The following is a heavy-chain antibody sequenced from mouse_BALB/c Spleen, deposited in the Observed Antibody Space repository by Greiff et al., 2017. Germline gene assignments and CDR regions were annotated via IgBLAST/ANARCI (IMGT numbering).Heavy chain of an antibody. Sequence: EVQLQQSGAELVRSGASVKLSCTASGFNIKDYYMHWVKQRPEQGLEWIGWIDPENGDTEYAPKFQGKATMTADTSSNTAYLQLSSLTSEDTAVYYGIAWSDGYYCLDYWGQGTTLTVSS. CDR3: IAWSDGYYCLDY. D-gene: IGHD2-3*01. CDR1: GFNIKDYY. V-gene: IGHV14-4*02. CDR2: IDPENGDT. J-gene: IGHJ2*01.